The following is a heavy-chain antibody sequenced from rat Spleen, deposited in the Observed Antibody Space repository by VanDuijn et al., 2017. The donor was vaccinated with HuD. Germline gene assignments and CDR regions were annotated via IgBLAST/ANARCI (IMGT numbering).Heavy chain of an antibody. CDR2: ISTSGGST. CDR3: TRDGTGPFFW. V-gene: IGHV5-46*01. D-gene: IGHD4-1*01. J-gene: IGHJ2*01. CDR1: GFTFSSFP. Sequence: EVQLVESGGGLVQPGRSMKLSCAASGFTFSSFPMAWVRQAPTKGLEWVATISTSGGSTYYRDSVKGRFTISRDNAKSTLYLQMNSLRSEDTATYYCTRDGTGPFFWWGQGVMVTVSS.